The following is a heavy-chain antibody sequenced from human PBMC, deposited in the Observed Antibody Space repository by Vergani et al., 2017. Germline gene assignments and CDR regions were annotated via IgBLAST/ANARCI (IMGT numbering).Heavy chain of an antibody. CDR2: IIPILGIA. D-gene: IGHD4-23*01. Sequence: QVQLVQSGAEVKKPGSSVKVSCKASGGTFSSYAISWVRQAPGQGLEWMGRIIPILGIANYAQKFQGRVTITADKSTSTAYMELSSLVAEDTAVYYCAREPAVVTPDDAFDIWGQGTMVTVSS. V-gene: IGHV1-69*09. CDR1: GGTFSSYA. J-gene: IGHJ3*02. CDR3: AREPAVVTPDDAFDI.